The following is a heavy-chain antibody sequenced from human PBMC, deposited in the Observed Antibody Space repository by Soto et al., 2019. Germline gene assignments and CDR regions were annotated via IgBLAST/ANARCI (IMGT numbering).Heavy chain of an antibody. V-gene: IGHV3-30*18. CDR1: GFIFIRFG. CDR2: ISYDGNNK. CDR3: AKGGRGTYYYYYGMDV. D-gene: IGHD1-1*01. Sequence: QVQLVESGGGVVQPGRSLRLSCAASGFIFIRFGMHWVRQAPGKGLEWVAVISYDGNNKYYADSVKGRFTISRDNSKNTLYLQMNSLRAEDTAVYYCAKGGRGTYYYYYGMDVWGQGTTVTVSS. J-gene: IGHJ6*02.